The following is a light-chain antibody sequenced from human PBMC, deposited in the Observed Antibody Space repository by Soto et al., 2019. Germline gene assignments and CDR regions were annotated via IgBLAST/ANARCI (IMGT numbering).Light chain of an antibody. Sequence: DIQMTQSPSSVSASVGDRVTITCRASQGISSRLAWYQQKPGKAPNLLIYAASSLQSGVPSRFSGSGSETDVTLTIGSLQHEDVATYYCQQANSFPLTFGGGTKVEIK. V-gene: IGKV1-12*01. CDR3: QQANSFPLT. CDR1: QGISSR. CDR2: AAS. J-gene: IGKJ4*01.